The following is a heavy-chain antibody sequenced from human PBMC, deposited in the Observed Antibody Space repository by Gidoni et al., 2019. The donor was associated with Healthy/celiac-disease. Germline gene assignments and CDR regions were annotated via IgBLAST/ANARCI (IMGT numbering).Heavy chain of an antibody. D-gene: IGHD2-2*01. CDR3: AKDRSLGYCSSTSCYSFDY. J-gene: IGHJ4*02. Sequence: EVQLLESGGGLVQPGGSLRLSCAASGFTFSSYAMIWVRQAPGTGLECGSGISGSGGSTYYADSVKGRFTISRDNSKNTLYLQMNSLRAEDTAVYYCAKDRSLGYCSSTSCYSFDYWGQGTLVTVSS. CDR2: ISGSGGST. V-gene: IGHV3-23*01. CDR1: GFTFSSYA.